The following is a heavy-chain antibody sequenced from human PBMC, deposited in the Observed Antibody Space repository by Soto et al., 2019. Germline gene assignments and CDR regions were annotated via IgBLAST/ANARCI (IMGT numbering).Heavy chain of an antibody. V-gene: IGHV3-23*01. Sequence: GSLRLSCAASGLTFSSYAMSWVRQAPGKGLEWVSAISGSGGSTYYADSVKGRFTISRDNSKNTLYLQMNSLRAEDTAVYYCAKKEAYDFWSGPYYYYMDVWGKGTTVTVSS. CDR3: AKKEAYDFWSGPYYYYMDV. CDR1: GLTFSSYA. J-gene: IGHJ6*03. D-gene: IGHD3-3*01. CDR2: ISGSGGST.